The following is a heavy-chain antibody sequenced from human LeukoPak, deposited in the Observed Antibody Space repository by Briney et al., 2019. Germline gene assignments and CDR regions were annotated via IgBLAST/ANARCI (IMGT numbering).Heavy chain of an antibody. CDR3: ARIDRDFYYMDV. V-gene: IGHV3-48*03. CDR2: IISSGSTI. D-gene: IGHD3-22*01. Sequence: PGGSLRLSCEASGSSFSTREMNWVRQAPGKGPEWVSYIISSGSTIYYADSVQGRFTTSRDNAKNLLFLQMNSLRPEDTGVYYCARIDRDFYYMDVWGKGTTVTVSS. J-gene: IGHJ6*03. CDR1: GSSFSTRE.